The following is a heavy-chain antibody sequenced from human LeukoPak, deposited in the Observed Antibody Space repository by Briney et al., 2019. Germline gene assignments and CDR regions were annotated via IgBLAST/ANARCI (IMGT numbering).Heavy chain of an antibody. CDR2: IYTSGST. CDR3: ASEKPEKLYFDY. V-gene: IGHV4-4*07. Sequence: SETLSLXCTVSGGSSSSYYWSWIRQPAGKGLEWIGRIYTSGSTNYNPSLKSRVTMSVDTSKNQFSLKLSSVTAADTAVYYCASEKPEKLYFDYWGQGTLVTVSS. CDR1: GGSSSSYY. J-gene: IGHJ4*02.